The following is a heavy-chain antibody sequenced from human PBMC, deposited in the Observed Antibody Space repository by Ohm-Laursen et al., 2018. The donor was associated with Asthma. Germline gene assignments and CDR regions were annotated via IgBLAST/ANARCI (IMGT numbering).Heavy chain of an antibody. Sequence: VSSVKVSCKASGYTFTNYGMNWVRQAPGQGLEWLGWISINNGKTKYAQMVQGRVTMTRDTSTSTAYMELRSLRSDDTAVYYCARVNLEYSGYDLQYYYGMDVWGQGTTVTVSS. D-gene: IGHD5-12*01. CDR3: ARVNLEYSGYDLQYYYGMDV. V-gene: IGHV1-18*04. J-gene: IGHJ6*02. CDR1: GYTFTNYG. CDR2: ISINNGKT.